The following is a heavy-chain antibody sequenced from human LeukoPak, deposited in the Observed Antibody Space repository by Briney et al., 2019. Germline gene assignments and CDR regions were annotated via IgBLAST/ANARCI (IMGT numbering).Heavy chain of an antibody. V-gene: IGHV3-23*01. CDR1: GFTFSSYA. CDR3: AKHTPLDSGLTSYYFDY. CDR2: ISGSGGST. D-gene: IGHD2-15*01. Sequence: QAGGSLRLSCAASGFTFSSYAMSWVRQAPGKGLEWVSAISGSGGSTYYADSVKGRFTISRDNSKNTLYLQMNSLRAEDTAVYYRAKHTPLDSGLTSYYFDYWGQGTLVTVSS. J-gene: IGHJ4*02.